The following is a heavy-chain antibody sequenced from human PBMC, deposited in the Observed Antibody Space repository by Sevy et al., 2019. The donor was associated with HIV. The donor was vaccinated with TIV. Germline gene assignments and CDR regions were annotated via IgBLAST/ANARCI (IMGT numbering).Heavy chain of an antibody. V-gene: IGHV3-7*01. CDR3: VRAIAADASL. CDR1: GFTLNSYW. D-gene: IGHD6-13*01. J-gene: IGHJ4*02. Sequence: GGSLRLSRAASGFTLNSYWMSWVRQAPGKGLEWVANIKQDGSVKYYVDSVKGRFTISRDNARNLVYLQMSSLTAEDTALYYCVRAIAADASLWGQGTLVTVSS. CDR2: IKQDGSVK.